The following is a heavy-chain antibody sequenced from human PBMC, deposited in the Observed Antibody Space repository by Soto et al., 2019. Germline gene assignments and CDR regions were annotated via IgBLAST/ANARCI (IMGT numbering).Heavy chain of an antibody. J-gene: IGHJ4*02. CDR3: ARREIQGPTDY. CDR2: VYYSGTT. D-gene: IGHD1-26*01. CDR1: GYSLSHSNW. V-gene: IGHV4-28*01. Sequence: PSESRSLTGSISGYSLSHSNWWGWIRQPPGKGLEWIGYVYYSGTTYYNPSLKSRVAMSVDTSKNQFSLKLTSVTALDTAFYSCARREIQGPTDYWGQGTLVTVSS.